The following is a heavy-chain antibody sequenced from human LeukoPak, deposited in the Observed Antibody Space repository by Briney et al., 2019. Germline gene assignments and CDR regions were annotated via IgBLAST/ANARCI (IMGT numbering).Heavy chain of an antibody. J-gene: IGHJ4*02. CDR1: GFTFSSYS. CDR2: ISSSSSTI. V-gene: IGHV3-48*01. CDR3: ARDKYYDFWSGYYTVGHFDY. Sequence: TGGSLRLSCAASGFTFSSYSMNWDRQAPGKGLEWVSYISSSSSTIYYADSVKGRFTISRDNAKNSLYLQMNSLRAEDTAVYYCARDKYYDFWSGYYTVGHFDYWGQGTLVTVSS. D-gene: IGHD3-3*01.